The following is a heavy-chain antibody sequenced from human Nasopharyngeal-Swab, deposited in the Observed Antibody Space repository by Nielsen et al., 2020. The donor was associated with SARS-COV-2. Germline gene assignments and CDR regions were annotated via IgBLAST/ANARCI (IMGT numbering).Heavy chain of an antibody. J-gene: IGHJ6*03. Sequence: GASLKISCEASGFTFSTYTMNWVRQAPGKGLEWVSSITSYSTYMYYADSVKGRFTISRDNAKNSLYLQMNSLRAEDTAVYYCARSYCSNGVCREYSYYYYMDVWGKGTTVTVSS. CDR3: ARSYCSNGVCREYSYYYYMDV. CDR1: GFTFSTYT. D-gene: IGHD2-8*01. CDR2: ITSYSTYM. V-gene: IGHV3-21*01.